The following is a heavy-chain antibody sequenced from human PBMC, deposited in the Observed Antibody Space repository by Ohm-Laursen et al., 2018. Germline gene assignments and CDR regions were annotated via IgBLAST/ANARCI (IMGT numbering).Heavy chain of an antibody. CDR2: ISSSGTTK. D-gene: IGHD6-13*01. Sequence: SLRLSCAASGFTFSGYYMSWIRQAPGKGLEWVSYISSSGTTKYYADSVKGRFTISRDNAKNSLYLQMNSLRAEDTAVYYCARGGQQQVEDYWGQGTLVTVSS. CDR3: ARGGQQQVEDY. V-gene: IGHV3-11*01. CDR1: GFTFSGYY. J-gene: IGHJ4*02.